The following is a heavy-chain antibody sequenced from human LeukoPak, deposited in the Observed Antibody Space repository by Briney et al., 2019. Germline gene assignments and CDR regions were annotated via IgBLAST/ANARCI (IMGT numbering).Heavy chain of an antibody. J-gene: IGHJ4*02. V-gene: IGHV1-69*13. D-gene: IGHD3-10*01. CDR2: IIPIFGTA. CDR3: AVTAYGSGQLD. Sequence: SVKVSCKASGYTFTSYGISWVRQAPGQGLEWMGGIIPIFGTANYAQKFQGRVTITADESTSTAYMELSSLRSEDTAVYYCAVTAYGSGQLDWGQGTLVTVSS. CDR1: GYTFTSYG.